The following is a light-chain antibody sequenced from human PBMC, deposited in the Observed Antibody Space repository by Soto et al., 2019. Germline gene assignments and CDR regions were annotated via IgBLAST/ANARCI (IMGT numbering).Light chain of an antibody. V-gene: IGKV1-8*01. CDR2: AAS. Sequence: IQMTQSPSSFSASTGDRVTITCRASQGISSYLAWYQQKPGKAPKLLIYAASTLQSGVPSRFSGSGSGTDFTLTISCLQSEDFATYYCQQYYSYPPWTFGQGTKVDIK. J-gene: IGKJ1*01. CDR1: QGISSY. CDR3: QQYYSYPPWT.